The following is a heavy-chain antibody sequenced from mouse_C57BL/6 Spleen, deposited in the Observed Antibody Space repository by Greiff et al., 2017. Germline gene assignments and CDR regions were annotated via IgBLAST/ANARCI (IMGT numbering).Heavy chain of an antibody. CDR3: ARGLPYYAMDY. CDR1: GYTFTSYW. CDR2: IDPSDSYT. J-gene: IGHJ4*01. V-gene: IGHV1-69*01. Sequence: QVQLQQPGAELVMPGASVKLSCKASGYTFTSYWMHWVKQRPGQGLEWIGEIDPSDSYTNYNQKFKGKSTLTVDKSSSTAYMQLSSQTSEDSAVYYCARGLPYYAMDYWGQGTSVTVSS.